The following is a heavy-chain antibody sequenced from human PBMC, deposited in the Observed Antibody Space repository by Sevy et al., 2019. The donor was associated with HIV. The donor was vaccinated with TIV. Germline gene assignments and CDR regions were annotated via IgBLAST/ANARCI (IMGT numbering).Heavy chain of an antibody. D-gene: IGHD2-2*01. CDR2: IYYSGST. V-gene: IGHV4-59*01. J-gene: IGHJ5*02. Sequence: SETLSLTCTVSGGSISSYYWSWIRQPPGKGLEWIGYIYYSGSTNYNPSLKSRVTISVDTSKNQFSLKLSSVTAADTAGYYCARAEEYCSSTSCYFWFDPWGQGTLVTVSS. CDR3: ARAEEYCSSTSCYFWFDP. CDR1: GGSISSYY.